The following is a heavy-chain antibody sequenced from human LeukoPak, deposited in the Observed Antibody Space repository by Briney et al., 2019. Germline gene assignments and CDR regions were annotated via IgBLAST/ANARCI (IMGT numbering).Heavy chain of an antibody. Sequence: GGSLRLSCAASGFTVSSNYMSWVRQAPGKGLEWVSIIYSGGSTYYADSVKGRFTISRDNSKNTLYLQMNSLRAEDTAVYYCARDLLAYYYGSGYYYGMDVWGQGTTVTVSS. CDR1: GFTVSSNY. CDR3: ARDLLAYYYGSGYYYGMDV. CDR2: IYSGGST. D-gene: IGHD3-10*01. J-gene: IGHJ6*02. V-gene: IGHV3-66*01.